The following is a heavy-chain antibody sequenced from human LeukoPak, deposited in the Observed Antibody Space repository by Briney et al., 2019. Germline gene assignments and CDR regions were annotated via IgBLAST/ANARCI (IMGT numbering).Heavy chain of an antibody. CDR1: GGSISSGDYY. J-gene: IGHJ5*02. CDR2: IYYSGST. D-gene: IGHD3-10*01. CDR3: AGGKNHGGWFGEFLFDP. V-gene: IGHV4-30-4*01. Sequence: SETLSLTCTVSGGSISSGDYYWSWIRQPPGKGLEWIGYIYYSGSTYYNPSLKSRVTISVDRSKNQFSLKLSSVTAADTAVYYCAGGKNHGGWFGEFLFDPWGQGTLVTVSS.